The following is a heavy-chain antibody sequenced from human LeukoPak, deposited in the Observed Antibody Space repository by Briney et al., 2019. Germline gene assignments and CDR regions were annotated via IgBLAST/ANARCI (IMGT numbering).Heavy chain of an antibody. Sequence: PSETLSLTCTVSGASISGSSYQWGWNRQPPGKGLEWIGSFQSSGSPYYNPSLRSRVSISVDMSKNQFSLKLRSVTAADTAIYYCARRWNYGRNYYIDVWGNGATVSVSS. D-gene: IGHD1-7*01. CDR1: GASISGSSYQ. V-gene: IGHV4-39*01. J-gene: IGHJ6*03. CDR3: ARRWNYGRNYYIDV. CDR2: FQSSGSP.